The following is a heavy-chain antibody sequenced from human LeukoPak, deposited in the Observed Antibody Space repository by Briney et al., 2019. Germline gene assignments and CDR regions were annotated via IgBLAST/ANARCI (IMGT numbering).Heavy chain of an antibody. V-gene: IGHV4-31*03. Sequence: SQTLSLTCTVSGGSISSGGFNWSWIRQHPGQGLEWIRYIYYSGSTFYNPSLKSRITISIDTSKTHFSLKLSSVTAADTAVYYCARRRTATESTPYYFYYMDVWGKGTTITVSS. D-gene: IGHD2/OR15-2a*01. J-gene: IGHJ6*03. CDR1: GGSISSGGFN. CDR3: ARRRTATESTPYYFYYMDV. CDR2: IYYSGST.